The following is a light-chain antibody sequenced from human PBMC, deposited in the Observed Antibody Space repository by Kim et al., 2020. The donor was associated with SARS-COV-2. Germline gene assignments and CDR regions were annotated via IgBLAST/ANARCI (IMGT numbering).Light chain of an antibody. Sequence: EIVLTQSPATLSLSPGERATLSCRASQTITTYLAWYQQKPGQPPRLLIYETSTRATGVPARFSGSGSGTDFTLTISSLEPEDFAIYYCKQHSSWNPVLTFGGVTKVHIK. CDR3: KQHSSWNPVLT. CDR2: ETS. CDR1: QTITTY. J-gene: IGKJ4*01. V-gene: IGKV3-11*01.